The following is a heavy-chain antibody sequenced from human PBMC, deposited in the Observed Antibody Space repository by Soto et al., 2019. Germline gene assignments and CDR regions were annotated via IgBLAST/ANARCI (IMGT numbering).Heavy chain of an antibody. J-gene: IGHJ4*02. CDR1: GGSFSGYY. CDR3: ARVEGIAVFDY. CDR2: INHSGST. V-gene: IGHV4-34*01. Sequence: TSETLSLTCAVYGGSFSGYYWSWIRQPPGKGLEWIGEINHSGSTNYNPSLKSRVTISVDTSKNQFSLKLSSVTAADTAVYYCARVEGIAVFDYWGQGTLVTVSS. D-gene: IGHD6-19*01.